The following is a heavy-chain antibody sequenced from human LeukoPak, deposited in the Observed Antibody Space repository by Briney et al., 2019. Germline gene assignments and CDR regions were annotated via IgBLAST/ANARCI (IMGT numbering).Heavy chain of an antibody. D-gene: IGHD2-2*01. V-gene: IGHV4-34*01. CDR1: GGSFSGYY. CDR2: INHSGST. CDR3: ARALGYCSSTSCQNWFDP. Sequence: PSETLSLTCAVYGGSFSGYYWSWIRQPPGKGLQWIGEINHSGSTNYNPSLKSRVTISVDTSKNQFSLKLSSVTAADTAVYYCARALGYCSSTSCQNWFDPWGQGTLVTVSS. J-gene: IGHJ5*02.